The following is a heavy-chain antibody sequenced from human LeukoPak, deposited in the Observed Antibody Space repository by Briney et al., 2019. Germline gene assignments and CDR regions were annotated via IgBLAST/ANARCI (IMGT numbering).Heavy chain of an antibody. Sequence: GASVKVSCKVSGYTLTELSMHWVRQAPGKGLELMGGFDPEEGETIYAQKLQGRGTMTEDTSTDTAYMALSSLRSEDTAVYYCATVTPASGSSSPDYWGQGTLVTVSS. CDR1: GYTLTELS. D-gene: IGHD1-26*01. V-gene: IGHV1-24*01. J-gene: IGHJ4*02. CDR2: FDPEEGET. CDR3: ATVTPASGSSSPDY.